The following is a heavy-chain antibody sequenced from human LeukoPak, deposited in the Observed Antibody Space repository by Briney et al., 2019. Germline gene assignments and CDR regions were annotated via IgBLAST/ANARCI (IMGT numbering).Heavy chain of an antibody. V-gene: IGHV3-21*01. CDR2: VSSSSNYI. D-gene: IGHD4-17*01. J-gene: IGHJ4*02. Sequence: GGSLRLSCAASGFTFSTYSMNWVRQAPGKGLEWVSSVSSSSNYIYYADSVKGRFTISRGNAKNSLFLQMNSLRAEDTAMYYCAREYGDYANYFDFWGQGTLVTVSS. CDR3: AREYGDYANYFDF. CDR1: GFTFSTYS.